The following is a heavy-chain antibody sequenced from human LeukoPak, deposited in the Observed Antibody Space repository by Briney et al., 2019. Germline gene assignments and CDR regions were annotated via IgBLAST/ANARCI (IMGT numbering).Heavy chain of an antibody. Sequence: PGGSLRLSCAASGFTFNTYEMNWVRLAPGKGLEWVSYISSGGSSIYYADSVKGRFTISRDNAKNSLYLQMNSLRAEDTAVYYCARRQFYYYGMDVWGQGTTVTVSS. CDR1: GFTFNTYE. CDR3: ARRQFYYYGMDV. V-gene: IGHV3-48*03. J-gene: IGHJ6*02. D-gene: IGHD5-24*01. CDR2: ISSGGSSI.